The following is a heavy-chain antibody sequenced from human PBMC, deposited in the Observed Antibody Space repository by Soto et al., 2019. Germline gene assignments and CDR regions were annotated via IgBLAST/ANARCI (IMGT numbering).Heavy chain of an antibody. J-gene: IGHJ3*02. Sequence: QVQLVESGGGVVQPGRSLRLSCAASGFTLSSYGMHWVRQAPGKGLEWVAVISYDGSNKYYADSVKGRFTISRDNSKNTWYLQMNSLRAEDTAVYYWANIPYRWNGADAFDIWGQGTLVTVSS. CDR1: GFTLSSYG. V-gene: IGHV3-30*18. CDR2: ISYDGSNK. D-gene: IGHD1-1*01. CDR3: ANIPYRWNGADAFDI.